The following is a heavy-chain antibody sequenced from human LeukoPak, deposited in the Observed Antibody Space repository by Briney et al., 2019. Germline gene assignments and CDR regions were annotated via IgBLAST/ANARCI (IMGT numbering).Heavy chain of an antibody. CDR1: GFTFISYA. D-gene: IGHD1-20*01. Sequence: GGSLRLSCAASGFTFISYAIHWVRQAPGKGLEWVAVISYDGSNKYYADSVRGRFTISRDNSKNTLYLHMNSLRPEDTAVYYCAKSRHPYNWNDGAFFDYWGQGTLVTVSS. V-gene: IGHV3-30*18. J-gene: IGHJ4*02. CDR3: AKSRHPYNWNDGAFFDY. CDR2: ISYDGSNK.